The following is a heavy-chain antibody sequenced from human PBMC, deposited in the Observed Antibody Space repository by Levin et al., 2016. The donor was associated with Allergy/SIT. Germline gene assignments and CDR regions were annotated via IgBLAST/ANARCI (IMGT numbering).Heavy chain of an antibody. V-gene: IGHV3-23*01. CDR3: AKDQPTYYDILTGYYNPDYFDY. Sequence: WIRQPPGKGLEWVSAISGSGGSTYYADSVKGRFTISRDNSKNTLYLQMNSLRAEDTAVYYCAKDQPTYYDILTGYYNPDYFDYWGQGTLVTVSS. D-gene: IGHD3-9*01. CDR2: ISGSGGST. J-gene: IGHJ4*02.